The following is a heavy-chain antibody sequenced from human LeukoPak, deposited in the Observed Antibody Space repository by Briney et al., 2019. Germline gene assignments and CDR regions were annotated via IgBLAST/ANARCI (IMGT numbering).Heavy chain of an antibody. CDR3: ARGFWYYDILTGYYTRTSFYYFDY. CDR2: INWNGGST. J-gene: IGHJ4*02. Sequence: PGGSLRLSCAASGFTFGDYGMSWVRQAPGKGLGWVSGINWNGGSTGYADSVKGRFTISRDNAKNSLYLQMNSLRAEDTALYYCARGFWYYDILTGYYTRTSFYYFDYWGQGTLVTVSS. D-gene: IGHD3-9*01. CDR1: GFTFGDYG. V-gene: IGHV3-20*04.